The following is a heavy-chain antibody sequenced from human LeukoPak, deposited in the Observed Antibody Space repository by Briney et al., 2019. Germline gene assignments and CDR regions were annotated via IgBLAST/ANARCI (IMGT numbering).Heavy chain of an antibody. J-gene: IGHJ4*02. V-gene: IGHV1-18*01. Sequence: ASVKVSCKASGYTLTSYGISWVRQAPGQGLEWMGWISAYNGNTNYAQKLQGRVTMTTDTSTSTAYMELRSLRSDDTAVYYCARDTITMIVVEFDYWGQGTLVTVSS. D-gene: IGHD3-22*01. CDR3: ARDTITMIVVEFDY. CDR1: GYTLTSYG. CDR2: ISAYNGNT.